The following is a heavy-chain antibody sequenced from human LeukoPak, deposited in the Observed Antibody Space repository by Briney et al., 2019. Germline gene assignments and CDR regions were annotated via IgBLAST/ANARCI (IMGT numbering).Heavy chain of an antibody. CDR3: ARARDSSGWDFDY. CDR1: GFTFSSYS. CDR2: ISSSSSYI. V-gene: IGHV3-21*01. Sequence: GGSLRLSCAASGFTFSSYSMNWVRQAPGKGLEWASSISSSSSYIYYADSVKGRFTISRDNAKNSLYLQMNSLRAEDTAVYYCARARDSSGWDFDYWGQGTLVTVSS. J-gene: IGHJ4*02. D-gene: IGHD6-19*01.